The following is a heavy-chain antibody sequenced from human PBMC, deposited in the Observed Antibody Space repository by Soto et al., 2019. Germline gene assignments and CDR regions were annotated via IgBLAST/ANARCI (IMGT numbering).Heavy chain of an antibody. D-gene: IGHD3-3*01. CDR3: PRDLHRNKFDFWSGYSYFYYGMDV. CDR1: GGSLSSYY. V-gene: IGHV4-59*01. J-gene: IGHJ6*02. Sequence: PSETLSLTCTVSGGSLSSYYWGWIRQPPGKGLEWMGYIYYSGTTNYNPSLKRRVTMSVDTSQNQSSLKLSSVTAADTAVYYCPRDLHRNKFDFWSGYSYFYYGMDVWGQGPTVTVSS. CDR2: IYYSGTT.